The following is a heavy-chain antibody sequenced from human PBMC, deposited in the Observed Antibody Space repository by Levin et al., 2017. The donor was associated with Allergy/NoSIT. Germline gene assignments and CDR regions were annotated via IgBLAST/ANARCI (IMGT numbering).Heavy chain of an antibody. Sequence: GGSLRLSCAASGFPFSTYGIYWVRQAPGKGLEWVALITSDGSVKFYADSVKGRFTISRDNSRETLYLQMNNLRPDDTAVYYCAKGGDMDVWGKGTTVIVSS. V-gene: IGHV3-30*18. CDR1: GFPFSTYG. CDR3: AKGGDMDV. CDR2: ITSDGSVK. J-gene: IGHJ6*03.